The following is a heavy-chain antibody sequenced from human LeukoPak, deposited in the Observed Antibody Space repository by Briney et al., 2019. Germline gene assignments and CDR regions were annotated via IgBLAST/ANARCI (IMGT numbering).Heavy chain of an antibody. Sequence: GGSLRLSCAASGFTFSSYWMHWVRQAPGKGLVWVSRINSDGSSTSYADSVKGRFTISRDNAKNTLYLQMNSLGAGDTAVYYCTRGDFYVGAQDYWGQGTLVAVSS. CDR3: TRGDFYVGAQDY. V-gene: IGHV3-74*01. CDR1: GFTFSSYW. J-gene: IGHJ4*02. D-gene: IGHD1-26*01. CDR2: INSDGSST.